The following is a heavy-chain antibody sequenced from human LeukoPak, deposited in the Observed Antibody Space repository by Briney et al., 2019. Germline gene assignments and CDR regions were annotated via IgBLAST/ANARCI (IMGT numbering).Heavy chain of an antibody. CDR3: ARIGRAVAGFYYYYGMDV. CDR2: MNPNSGNT. J-gene: IGHJ6*02. D-gene: IGHD6-19*01. Sequence: ASVKVSCKASGYTFTSYDINWVRQATGQGLEWMGWMNPNSGNTGYAQKFQGRVTMTRNTSISTAYMELSSLRSGDTAVYYCARIGRAVAGFYYYYGMDVWGQGTTVTVSS. CDR1: GYTFTSYD. V-gene: IGHV1-8*01.